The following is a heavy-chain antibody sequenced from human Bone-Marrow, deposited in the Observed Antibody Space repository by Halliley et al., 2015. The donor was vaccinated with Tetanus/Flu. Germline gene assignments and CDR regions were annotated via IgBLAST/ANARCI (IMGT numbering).Heavy chain of an antibody. CDR1: GFTFSGSA. CDR3: ANELSSSDYYYGTDV. J-gene: IGHJ6*02. V-gene: IGHV3-64D*06. Sequence: SLRLSCSASGFTFSGSAMHWVRQAPGKGLEHISGISGTGSSTYYTDSVKGRFTISRDNSKNTLHLQMSDLRREDTGVYYCANELSSSDYYYGTDVWGQGTTVTVSS. CDR2: ISGTGSST. D-gene: IGHD3-16*02.